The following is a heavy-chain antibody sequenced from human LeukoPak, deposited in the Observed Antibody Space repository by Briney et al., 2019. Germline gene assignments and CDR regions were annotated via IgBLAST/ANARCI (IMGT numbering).Heavy chain of an antibody. CDR1: GYSFTSYW. V-gene: IGHV5-51*01. Sequence: GESLKISCKGSGYSFTSYWIGWVRQMPGKGLEWMGIIYPVDSDTRYSPSFQDQVTISADTSISTAYLQWSSLKASDTAMYYCARPRDYDSSGYYYSGHAFDIWGQGTMVTVSS. D-gene: IGHD3-22*01. CDR3: ARPRDYDSSGYYYSGHAFDI. J-gene: IGHJ3*02. CDR2: IYPVDSDT.